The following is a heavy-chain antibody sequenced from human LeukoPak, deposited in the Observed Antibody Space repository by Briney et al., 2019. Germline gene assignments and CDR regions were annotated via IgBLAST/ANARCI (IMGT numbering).Heavy chain of an antibody. J-gene: IGHJ4*02. CDR2: FIPLFDKA. CDR1: GGGSE. CDR3: ARQRSGNFPAYFDY. V-gene: IGHV1-69*13. D-gene: IGHD1-26*01. Sequence: ASVKVSCKSSGGGSEINWVRQAPGQGLEWMGGFIPLFDKANYAQKFQGRDSIIADESTSTTYMELSSLRSDDTAIYYCARQRSGNFPAYFDYWGLGTLVTVSS.